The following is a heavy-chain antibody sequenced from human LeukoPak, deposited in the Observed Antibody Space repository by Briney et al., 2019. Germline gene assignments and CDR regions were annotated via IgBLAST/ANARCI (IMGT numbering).Heavy chain of an antibody. CDR3: ARASYSSGWRYYYYYYMDV. J-gene: IGHJ6*03. CDR1: EFTLSGYG. D-gene: IGHD6-19*01. V-gene: IGHV3-48*01. CDR2: ISSSSRII. Sequence: GGSLRLSCAASEFTLSGYGMNWVRQAPGKGLEWISYISSSSRIIYYADSVKGRLTISRDNAKNSLYLQMNSLRAEDTAVYYCARASYSSGWRYYYYYYMDVWGKGTTVTVSS.